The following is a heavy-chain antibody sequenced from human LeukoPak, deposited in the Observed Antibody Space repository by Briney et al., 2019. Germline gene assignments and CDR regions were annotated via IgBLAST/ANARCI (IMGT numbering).Heavy chain of an antibody. J-gene: IGHJ4*02. CDR3: AGEVRGYSYGPPGHYFDY. CDR1: GGTFSSYA. D-gene: IGHD5-18*01. V-gene: IGHV1-69*04. CDR2: IIPILGIA. Sequence: GASVKVSCKASGGTFSSYAISWVRQAPGQGLEWMGRIIPILGIANYAQKFQGRVTITADKSTSTAYMELSSLRSEDTAVYYCAGEVRGYSYGPPGHYFDYWGQGTLVTVSS.